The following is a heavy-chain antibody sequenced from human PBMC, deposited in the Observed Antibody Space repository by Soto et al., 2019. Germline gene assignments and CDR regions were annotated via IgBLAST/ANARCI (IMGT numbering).Heavy chain of an antibody. J-gene: IGHJ6*03. CDR1: GGSISSGGYY. Sequence: SETLSLTCTVSGGSISSGGYYWSWIRQHPGKGLEWIGYIYYSGSTYYNPSLKSRVTISVDTSKNQFSLKLSSVTAADTAVYYCARESADYSYYYYMDVWGKGTTVTVSS. D-gene: IGHD4-4*01. V-gene: IGHV4-31*03. CDR2: IYYSGST. CDR3: ARESADYSYYYYMDV.